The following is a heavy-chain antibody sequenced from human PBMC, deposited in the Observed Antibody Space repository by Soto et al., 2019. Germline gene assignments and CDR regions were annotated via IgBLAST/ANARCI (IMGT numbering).Heavy chain of an antibody. J-gene: IGHJ4*02. Sequence: SLKGYCTAAGGTFSIYASSWGRQENGQGLEWMGGIIPIFGTANYAQKFQGRVTITADKSTSTAYMELSSLRSEDTAVYYCGELCGSGYCGDWCQETLVPFS. V-gene: IGHV1-69*06. CDR1: GGTFSIYA. D-gene: IGHD3-10*01. CDR2: IIPIFGTA. CDR3: GELCGSGYCGD.